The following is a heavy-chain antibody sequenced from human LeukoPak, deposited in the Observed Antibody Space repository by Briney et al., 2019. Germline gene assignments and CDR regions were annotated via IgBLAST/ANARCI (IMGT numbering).Heavy chain of an antibody. D-gene: IGHD3-22*01. CDR2: IYYSGST. CDR3: ARVRHYDSSGYYSNPFDY. J-gene: IGHJ4*02. Sequence: PSETLSLTCTASGGSISSGGYYWSWIRQHPGKGLEWIGYIYYSGSTYYNPSLKSRVTISVDTSKNQFSLKLSSVTAADTAVYYCARVRHYDSSGYYSNPFDYWGQGTLVTVSS. CDR1: GGSISSGGYY. V-gene: IGHV4-31*03.